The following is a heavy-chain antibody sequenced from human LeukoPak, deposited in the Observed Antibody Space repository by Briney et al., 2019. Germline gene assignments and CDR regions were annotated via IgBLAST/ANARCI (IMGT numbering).Heavy chain of an antibody. Sequence: SETLSLTCTVSGGSLSSGSYYWGWIRQPPGKGLEWIGTIYYSGSTYYNPSLKSRVTISVDSSKNQFSLKLSSVTAADTAVYFCARLYNGYDQPIDSWGQGALVTVSS. V-gene: IGHV4-39*01. CDR2: IYYSGST. CDR1: GGSLSSGSYY. J-gene: IGHJ4*02. D-gene: IGHD5-12*01. CDR3: ARLYNGYDQPIDS.